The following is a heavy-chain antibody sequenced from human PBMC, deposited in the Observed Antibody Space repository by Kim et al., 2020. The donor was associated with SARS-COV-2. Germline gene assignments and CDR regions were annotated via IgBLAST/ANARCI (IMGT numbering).Heavy chain of an antibody. Sequence: SVQGRFCVSRDNSKNTLDLQMNSLTTEDTAVYFCAREGAYCGGDCLNLFDCWGQGTLVTVSS. J-gene: IGHJ4*02. V-gene: IGHV3-30*01. D-gene: IGHD2-21*01. CDR3: AREGAYCGGDCLNLFDC.